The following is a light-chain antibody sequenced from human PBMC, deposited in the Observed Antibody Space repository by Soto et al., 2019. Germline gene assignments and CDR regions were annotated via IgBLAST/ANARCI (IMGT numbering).Light chain of an antibody. CDR1: QSISTW. V-gene: IGKV1-5*01. CDR2: DAS. CDR3: QQYHSYWM. J-gene: IGKJ1*01. Sequence: IQMAQSPSTLSAPVGDRVTITCRASQSISTWLAWYQQKPGKAPKLLIYDASSLESGVPQRFSGSGSGAEFTLTISSLQTDDFSTYYCQQYHSYWMFGQGTKVDIK.